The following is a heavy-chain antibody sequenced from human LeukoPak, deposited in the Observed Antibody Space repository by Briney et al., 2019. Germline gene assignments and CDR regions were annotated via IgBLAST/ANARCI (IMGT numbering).Heavy chain of an antibody. CDR1: GYTLTELS. D-gene: IGHD2-15*01. Sequence: EASVKVSCKVSGYTLTELSMHWGRQAPGKGLEWMGGFDPEDGETIYAQKFQGRVTMTEDTSTDTAYMELSSLRSEDTAVYYCATDLAVGAASFDYWGQGTLVTVSS. CDR3: ATDLAVGAASFDY. J-gene: IGHJ4*02. V-gene: IGHV1-24*01. CDR2: FDPEDGET.